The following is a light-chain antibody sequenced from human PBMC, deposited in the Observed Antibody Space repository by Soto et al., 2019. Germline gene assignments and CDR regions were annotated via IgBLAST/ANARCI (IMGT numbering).Light chain of an antibody. CDR2: GAS. V-gene: IGKV1-39*01. CDR3: AQIYTAQWT. J-gene: IGKJ1*01. CDR1: ENIKNY. Sequence: DIHVTQSPSSLPASLGDRVTITCRASENIKNYLTWYQQKPGKAPKLLIYGASTLKTGVPSRFSGSGSGTDFTFTIGGLQPDDFATYYCAQIYTAQWTFGPGTRVDLK.